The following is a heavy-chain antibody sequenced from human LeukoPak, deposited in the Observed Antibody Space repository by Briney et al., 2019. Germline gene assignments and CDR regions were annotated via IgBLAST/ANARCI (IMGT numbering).Heavy chain of an antibody. CDR3: AKGLGITMIVVVTDAFDI. CDR2: ISGSGGST. CDR1: GFTFSSYA. J-gene: IGHJ3*02. D-gene: IGHD3-22*01. V-gene: IGHV3-23*01. Sequence: QARGSLRLSCAASGFTFSSYAMSWVRQAPGKGLEWVSAISGSGGSTYYADSVKGRFTISRDNSKNTLYLQMNSLRAEDTAVYYCAKGLGITMIVVVTDAFDIWGQGTMVTVSS.